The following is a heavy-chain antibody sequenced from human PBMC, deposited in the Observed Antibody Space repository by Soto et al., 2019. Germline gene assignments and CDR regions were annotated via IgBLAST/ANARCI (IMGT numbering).Heavy chain of an antibody. J-gene: IGHJ6*02. V-gene: IGHV3-15*01. D-gene: IGHD1-1*01. CDR3: TTLRLRWNDDYYGMDV. Sequence: GGSLRLSCAASGFTFSNAWMSWVRQAPGNGLEWVCRIKSKTDGGTTDYAAPVKGRFTISRDDSKNTLYLQMNSLKTEDTAVYYGTTLRLRWNDDYYGMDVGGQGTTVTVSS. CDR2: IKSKTDGGTT. CDR1: GFTFSNAW.